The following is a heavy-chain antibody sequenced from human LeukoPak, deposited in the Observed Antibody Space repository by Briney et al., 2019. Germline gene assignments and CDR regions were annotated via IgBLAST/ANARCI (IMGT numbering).Heavy chain of an antibody. CDR3: ARDNWGSLDY. J-gene: IGHJ4*02. Sequence: SETLSLTCTVSGSSISSHSWGWVRQPPGKGLEWIGYDSNNGNINYNPALKSRVTISADTSKRQFSLKLRSVTAADTAVYYCARDNWGSLDYWGQGTLVTVSS. V-gene: IGHV4-59*11. CDR1: GSSISSHS. D-gene: IGHD7-27*01. CDR2: DSNNGNI.